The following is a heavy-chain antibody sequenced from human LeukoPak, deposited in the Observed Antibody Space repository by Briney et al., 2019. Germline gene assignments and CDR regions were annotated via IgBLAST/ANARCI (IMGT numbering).Heavy chain of an antibody. J-gene: IGHJ4*02. CDR3: TTITMIREHEDY. D-gene: IGHD3-10*01. V-gene: IGHV3-15*01. CDR1: GFAFSKAW. Sequence: GGSFRLSCAASGFAFSKAWMSWVRQAPGKGLEWVGRIKSKTDGGTTDYAAPVKGRFTISRDDSRNTLSLQMNSLKNEDTAVYYCTTITMIREHEDYWGQGTLVTVSS. CDR2: IKSKTDGGTT.